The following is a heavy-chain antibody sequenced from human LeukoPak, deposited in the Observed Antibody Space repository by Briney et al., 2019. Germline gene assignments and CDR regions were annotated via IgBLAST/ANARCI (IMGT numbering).Heavy chain of an antibody. CDR1: GGSISSYY. D-gene: IGHD5-24*01. CDR2: IYYSGST. Sequence: SETLSLTCTVSGGSISSYYWGWIRQPPGKGLEWIGYIYYSGSTNYNPSLKSRVTISVGTSKNQFSLKLSSVTAADTAVYYCARRDGYNSYYFDYWGQGTLVTASS. CDR3: ARRDGYNSYYFDY. V-gene: IGHV4-59*01. J-gene: IGHJ4*02.